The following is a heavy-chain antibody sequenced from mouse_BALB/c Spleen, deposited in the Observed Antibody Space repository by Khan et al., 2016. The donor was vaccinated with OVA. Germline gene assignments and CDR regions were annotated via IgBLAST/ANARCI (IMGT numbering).Heavy chain of an antibody. CDR2: INPSTGYT. CDR1: GYTFTDYW. CDR3: ARRGYGSFAY. V-gene: IGHV1-7*01. Sequence: QVQLKQSGAELAKPGASVKMSCKASGYTFTDYWIHWVKKRPGQGLEWIGYINPSTGYTEYNHKFKDKATLTADKSSSTAYMQLSSLTSEDSAVYYCARRGYGSFAYWGQGTLVTVSA. D-gene: IGHD2-2*01. J-gene: IGHJ3*01.